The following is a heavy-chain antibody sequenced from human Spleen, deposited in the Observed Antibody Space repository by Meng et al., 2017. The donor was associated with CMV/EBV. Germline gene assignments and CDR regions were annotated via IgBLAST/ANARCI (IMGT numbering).Heavy chain of an antibody. CDR1: TFNVSDNY. J-gene: IGHJ6*02. D-gene: IGHD2-2*02. V-gene: IGHV3-53*01. CDR2: ISADGRT. Sequence: GGSLRLSCAGSTFNVSDNYMNWVRQAPGKGLEWVSVISADGRTYYADSVKGRFTISRDNAKNSLYLQMNSLRAEDTAVYYCASGIVVVPAAIEYGMDVWGQGTTVTVSS. CDR3: ASGIVVVPAAIEYGMDV.